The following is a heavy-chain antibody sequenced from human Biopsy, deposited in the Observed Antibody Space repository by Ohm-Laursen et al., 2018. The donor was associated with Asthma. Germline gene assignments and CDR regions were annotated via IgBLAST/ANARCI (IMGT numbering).Heavy chain of an antibody. CDR2: THHNGYT. CDR1: GGSFSSNY. D-gene: IGHD1-26*01. CDR3: ARGSSSRLSQWELLVSGGKRVHSYYGMDV. Sequence: PSETLSLTCAVYGGSFSSNYWSWIRQPPGKGLEWLGDTHHNGYTHYNPSLRRRLTLSVDTSKNQFSLRLTSVNAADTAVYYCARGSSSRLSQWELLVSGGKRVHSYYGMDVWGQGTTVTVSS. J-gene: IGHJ6*02. V-gene: IGHV4-34*01.